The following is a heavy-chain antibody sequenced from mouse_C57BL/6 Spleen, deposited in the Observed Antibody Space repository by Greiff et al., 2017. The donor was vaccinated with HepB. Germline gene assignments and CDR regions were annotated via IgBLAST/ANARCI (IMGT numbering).Heavy chain of an antibody. CDR1: GYTFTDYY. Sequence: EVQLQQSEPELVKPGASVKISCKASGYTFTDYYMNWVKQSHGKSLEWIGDINPNNGGTSYNQKFKGKATLTVDKSSSTAYMELRSLTSEDSAVYYCARLIITTVVAKPWYFDVWGTGTTVTVSS. CDR2: INPNNGGT. J-gene: IGHJ1*03. V-gene: IGHV1-26*01. CDR3: ARLIITTVVAKPWYFDV. D-gene: IGHD1-1*01.